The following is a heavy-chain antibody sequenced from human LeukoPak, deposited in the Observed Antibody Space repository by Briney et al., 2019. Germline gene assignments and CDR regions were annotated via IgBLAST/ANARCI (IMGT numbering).Heavy chain of an antibody. V-gene: IGHV1-18*01. D-gene: IGHD2-2*01. J-gene: IGHJ6*02. CDR3: ARVRGVVVPIYYYGMDV. CDR2: ISAYNGNT. Sequence: VASVKVSCKASGGTFSSYAISWVRQAPGQGLEWMGWISAYNGNTNYAQKLQGRVTMTTDTSTSTAYMELRSLRSDDTAVYYCARVRGVVVPIYYYGMDVWGQGTTVTVSS. CDR1: GGTFSSYA.